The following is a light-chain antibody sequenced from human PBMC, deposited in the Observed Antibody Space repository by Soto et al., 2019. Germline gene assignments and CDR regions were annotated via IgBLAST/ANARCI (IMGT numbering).Light chain of an antibody. Sequence: DIPMTQSPSTLSASVGDRVTITCRASQSISDSLAWYQQKPGKAPKLLIYEASTLKSGVPSRFSGSRSGTEYTLTISSLQPDDFAIYYCQQYNGYWTFGQGTKVEIK. CDR3: QQYNGYWT. CDR1: QSISDS. CDR2: EAS. J-gene: IGKJ1*01. V-gene: IGKV1-5*03.